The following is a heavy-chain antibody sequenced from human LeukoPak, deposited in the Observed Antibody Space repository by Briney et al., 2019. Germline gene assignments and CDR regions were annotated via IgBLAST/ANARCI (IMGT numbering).Heavy chain of an antibody. V-gene: IGHV3-66*04. CDR3: ARQGSGRYLEYYFDY. CDR2: IYSGGST. CDR1: GFTVSSNY. J-gene: IGHJ4*02. D-gene: IGHD6-19*01. Sequence: GGSLRLSCAASGFTVSSNYMTWVRQAPGKGLEWVSFIYSGGSTYYADSVKGRFTISRDNSKNTLYLQVNSLRAEDTAVYYCARQGSGRYLEYYFDYWGQGTLVTVSS.